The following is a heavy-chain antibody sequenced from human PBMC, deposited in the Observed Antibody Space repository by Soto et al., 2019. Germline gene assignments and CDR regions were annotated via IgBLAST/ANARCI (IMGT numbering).Heavy chain of an antibody. CDR2: IWYDGSNK. V-gene: IGHV3-33*01. CDR3: ARRLGYCSGGSCYLGGMDV. J-gene: IGHJ6*02. D-gene: IGHD2-15*01. CDR1: GFTFSSYG. Sequence: QVQLVESGGGVVQPGRSLRLSCAASGFTFSSYGMHWVRQAPGKGLEWVAVIWYDGSNKYYADSVKGRFTISRDNSKNTLYLQMNSRRAEDTAVYYCARRLGYCSGGSCYLGGMDVWGQGTTVTVSS.